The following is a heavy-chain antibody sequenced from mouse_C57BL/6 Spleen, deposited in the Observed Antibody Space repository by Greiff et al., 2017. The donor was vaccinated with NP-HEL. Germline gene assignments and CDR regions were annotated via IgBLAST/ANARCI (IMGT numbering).Heavy chain of an antibody. V-gene: IGHV6-6*01. CDR1: GFTFSDAW. CDR2: IRNKANNHAT. CDR3: TRPLPGGYYWYFDV. J-gene: IGHJ1*03. D-gene: IGHD2-2*01. Sequence: EVKLQESGGGLVQPGGSMKLSCAASGFTFSDAWMDWVRQSPEKGLEWVAEIRNKANNHATYYAESVKGRFTISRDDSKSSVYLQMNSLRAEDTGIYYCTRPLPGGYYWYFDVWGTGTTVTVSS.